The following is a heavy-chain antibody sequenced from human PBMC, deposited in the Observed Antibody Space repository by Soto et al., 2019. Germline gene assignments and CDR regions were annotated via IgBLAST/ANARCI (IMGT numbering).Heavy chain of an antibody. V-gene: IGHV3-30*03. J-gene: IGHJ3*02. CDR2: ISIDKYRQ. Sequence: QVQLLESGGGVVQPGRSLRLSCAASGFSFSSSDIHWVRQAPGKGPEWVAHISIDKYRQYYADPVKGRFTGSRDNSKNTVSLQMTSLRPDDTAVYYCVGGPTSGAFEIWGHGTMVTVSS. D-gene: IGHD1-26*01. CDR1: GFSFSSSD. CDR3: VGGPTSGAFEI.